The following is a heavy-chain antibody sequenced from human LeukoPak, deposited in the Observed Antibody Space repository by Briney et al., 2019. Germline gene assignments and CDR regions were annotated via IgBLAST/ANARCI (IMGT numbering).Heavy chain of an antibody. CDR3: AKVGDGYNYDY. CDR2: IYHSGST. Sequence: SETLSLTCAVSGGSISSGGYSWSWIRQPPGKGLEWIGYIYHSGSTYYNPSLKSRVTISVDRSKNQFSLKLGSVTAADTAVYYCAKVGDGYNYDYWGQGTLVTVSS. V-gene: IGHV4-30-2*01. J-gene: IGHJ4*02. D-gene: IGHD5-24*01. CDR1: GGSISSGGYS.